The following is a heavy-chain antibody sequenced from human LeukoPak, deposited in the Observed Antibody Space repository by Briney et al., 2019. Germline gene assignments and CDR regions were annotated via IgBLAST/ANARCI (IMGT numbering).Heavy chain of an antibody. CDR2: IYYSGST. D-gene: IGHD4-23*01. J-gene: IGHJ6*03. CDR3: ARVYGGGYYYYMDV. Sequence: SETLSLTCTVSGGSISSYYWSWIRQPPGKGLEWIGYIYYSGSTNYNPSLKSRVTISVDTSKNQFSLKLSSVTAADTAVYYCARVYGGGYYYYMDVWGKGTTVTVSS. CDR1: GGSISSYY. V-gene: IGHV4-59*01.